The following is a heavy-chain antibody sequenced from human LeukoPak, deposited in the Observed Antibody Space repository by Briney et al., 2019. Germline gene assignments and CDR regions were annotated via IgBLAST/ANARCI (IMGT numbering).Heavy chain of an antibody. J-gene: IGHJ6*03. Sequence: SETLSLTGAVYGESSSGYYWSWIRQSPGKGLEWIGEINDTGSTNYNPSLKSRVTVSVDTSKNQFSLKLSSVTAADTAVYYCARFPGSAEYRHYYYMDVWGKGTTVTVSS. CDR3: ARFPGSAEYRHYYYMDV. D-gene: IGHD2-15*01. CDR1: GESSSGYY. CDR2: INDTGST. V-gene: IGHV4-34*01.